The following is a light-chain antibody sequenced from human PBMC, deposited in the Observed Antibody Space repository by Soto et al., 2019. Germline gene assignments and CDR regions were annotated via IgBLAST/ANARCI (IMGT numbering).Light chain of an antibody. CDR3: LLDYSYFWA. CDR1: QGIRSA. J-gene: IGKJ1*01. Sequence: AIQVTQSPSSLSASVGDRVTITCRPSQGIRSALGWYQQKPGKVPKLLIYAASTLQSGVPSRFSGGGSGRDFTLTISSLQPEDVASYYCLLDYSYFWAFGQGTKVEIK. V-gene: IGKV1-6*01. CDR2: AAS.